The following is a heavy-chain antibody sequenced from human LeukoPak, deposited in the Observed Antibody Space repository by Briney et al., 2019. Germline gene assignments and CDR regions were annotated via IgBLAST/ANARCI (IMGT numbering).Heavy chain of an antibody. J-gene: IGHJ4*02. CDR3: ARALVGATPDY. V-gene: IGHV3-21*01. CDR2: ISSSSSYI. D-gene: IGHD1-26*01. CDR1: GFTFSSYE. Sequence: GGSLRLSCAASGFTFSSYEMNWVRQAPGKGLEWVSSISSSSSYIYYADSVKGRFTISRDNAKNSLYLQMNSLRAEDTAVYYCARALVGATPDYWGQGTLVTVSS.